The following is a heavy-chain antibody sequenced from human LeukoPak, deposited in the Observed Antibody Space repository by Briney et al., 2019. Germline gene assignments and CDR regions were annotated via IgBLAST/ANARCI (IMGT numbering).Heavy chain of an antibody. CDR1: GYTFITHW. Sequence: GESQKISCRGSGYTFITHWIGWVRQMPGKGLEWMGIIYPGDSDTRYSPSFQGQVTISADKSISTAYLQWSSLKASDTAMYYCARGRGSYCDYWGQGTLVTVSS. V-gene: IGHV5-51*01. J-gene: IGHJ4*02. CDR2: IYPGDSDT. D-gene: IGHD1-26*01. CDR3: ARGRGSYCDY.